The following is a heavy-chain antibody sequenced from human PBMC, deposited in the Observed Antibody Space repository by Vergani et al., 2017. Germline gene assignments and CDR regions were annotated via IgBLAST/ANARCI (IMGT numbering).Heavy chain of an antibody. Sequence: EVQLVPSGAVVKQPGESLKISCKGSGYSFTSYWIGWVRQMPGKGLEWMGIIYPGDSDTRYSPSFQGQGTISADKSISTAYLQWSSLKAADTAMYYCARASSWYGNWFDPWGQGTLVTVSS. CDR2: IYPGDSDT. D-gene: IGHD6-13*01. V-gene: IGHV5-51*01. J-gene: IGHJ5*02. CDR1: GYSFTSYW. CDR3: ARASSWYGNWFDP.